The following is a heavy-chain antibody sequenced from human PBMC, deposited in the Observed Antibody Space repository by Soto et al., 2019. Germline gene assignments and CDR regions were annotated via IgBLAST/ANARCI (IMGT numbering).Heavy chain of an antibody. CDR1: GGSFSGYY. V-gene: IGHV4-34*01. CDR2: INHSGST. J-gene: IGHJ6*03. D-gene: IGHD6-13*01. Sequence: TLSLTCAVYGGSFSGYYWSWIRQPPGKGLEWIGEINHSGSTNYNPSLKSRVTISVDTSKNQFSLKLSSVTAADTAVYYCAREGNIAAAGTSRAEYMDVWSKGTTVTVSS. CDR3: AREGNIAAAGTSRAEYMDV.